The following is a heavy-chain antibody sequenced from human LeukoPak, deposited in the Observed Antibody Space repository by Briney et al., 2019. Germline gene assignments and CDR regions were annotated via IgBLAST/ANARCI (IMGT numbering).Heavy chain of an antibody. CDR3: AKVRLGYCSGGSCTGGFDP. V-gene: IGHV3-23*01. J-gene: IGHJ5*02. D-gene: IGHD2-15*01. CDR2: ISGSGGST. Sequence: PGGSLRLSCAASGFTFSSYAMSWVRQAPGKGLEWVSAISGSGGSTYYADSVKGRFAISRDNSKNTLYLQMNSLRAEDTAVYYCAKVRLGYCSGGSCTGGFDPWGQGTLVTVSS. CDR1: GFTFSSYA.